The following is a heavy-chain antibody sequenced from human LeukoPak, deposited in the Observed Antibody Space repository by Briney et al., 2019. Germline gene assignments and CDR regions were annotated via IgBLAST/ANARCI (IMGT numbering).Heavy chain of an antibody. J-gene: IGHJ3*02. CDR3: AKQPMITFGGVIVIPDDAFDI. Sequence: GGSLRLSCAASGFTFSSYAMSWVRQAPGKGLEWVSAISGSGGSTYYADSVKGRFTISRDDSKNTLYLQMNSLRAEDTAVYYCAKQPMITFGGVIVIPDDAFDIWGQGTMVTVSS. CDR1: GFTFSSYA. D-gene: IGHD3-16*02. V-gene: IGHV3-23*01. CDR2: ISGSGGST.